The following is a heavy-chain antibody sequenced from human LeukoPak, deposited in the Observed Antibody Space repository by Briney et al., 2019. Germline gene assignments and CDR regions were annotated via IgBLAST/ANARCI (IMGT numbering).Heavy chain of an antibody. V-gene: IGHV3-9*01. Sequence: QSGGSLRLSCAASGFTFDDYAMQWVRQAPGRGLEWVSGISWNSGSIGYGDSVKGRFTISRDNAKKSLYLQMNSLRVEDTALYYCARSVGSGSYVDYWGQGTLVTVSS. D-gene: IGHD1-26*01. CDR1: GFTFDDYA. CDR3: ARSVGSGSYVDY. J-gene: IGHJ4*02. CDR2: ISWNSGSI.